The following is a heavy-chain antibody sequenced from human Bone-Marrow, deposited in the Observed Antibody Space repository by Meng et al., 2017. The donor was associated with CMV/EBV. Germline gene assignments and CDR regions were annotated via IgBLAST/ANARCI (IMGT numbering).Heavy chain of an antibody. Sequence: GGSLRLSCAASGFTFSSYEMNWVRQAPGKGLEWVSYISSSGSTIYYADSVKGRFTISRDNSKNTLYLQMNSLRAEDTAVYYCAKDRGSSSWYYLRHSDYWGQGTLVTVSS. CDR1: GFTFSSYE. CDR3: AKDRGSSSWYYLRHSDY. CDR2: ISSSGSTI. D-gene: IGHD6-13*01. J-gene: IGHJ4*02. V-gene: IGHV3-48*03.